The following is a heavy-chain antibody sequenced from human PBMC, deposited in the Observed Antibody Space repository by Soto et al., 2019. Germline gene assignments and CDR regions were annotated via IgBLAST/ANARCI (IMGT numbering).Heavy chain of an antibody. V-gene: IGHV3-21*01. CDR3: ARQFWDYDYYGMDV. J-gene: IGHJ6*02. CDR2: ISSSGYYI. D-gene: IGHD7-27*01. CDR1: GFSFSKYA. Sequence: EVQLVESGGGLVKRGGSLTLSCVASGFSFSKYAMNWVRQAPGKGLEWVSSISSSGYYIHYADSVKGRFTVSRDTASNSVFLQMNSLRGEDTAVYFCARQFWDYDYYGMDVWGQGTTVTVSS.